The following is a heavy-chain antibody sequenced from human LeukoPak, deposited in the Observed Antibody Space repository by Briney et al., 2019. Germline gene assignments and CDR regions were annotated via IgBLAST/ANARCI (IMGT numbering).Heavy chain of an antibody. V-gene: IGHV3-72*01. CDR3: IRVNNGYAKDFDY. J-gene: IGHJ4*02. Sequence: GWIRQPPGKGLEWVGRSRNKANRYTTEYGASVRGRFTISRDDSKNSLYLQMNSLKIEDTAVYYCIRVNNGYAKDFDYWGQGTLVTVSS. CDR2: SRNKANRYTT. D-gene: IGHD2-8*01.